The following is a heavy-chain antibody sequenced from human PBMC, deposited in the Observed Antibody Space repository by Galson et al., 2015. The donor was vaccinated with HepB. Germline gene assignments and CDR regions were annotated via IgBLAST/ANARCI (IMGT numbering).Heavy chain of an antibody. V-gene: IGHV1-18*01. CDR2: ISGKNGDT. Sequence: SVKVSCKASGYSFTHYGISWVRQAPGQGLEWMGWISGKNGDTNYAQKVQGRVTMTTDTSTGTVYMTVTSLKSDDTGVYFCARDGQYSSTWSYGMDVWGQGTTVTVSS. J-gene: IGHJ6*02. D-gene: IGHD6-13*01. CDR1: GYSFTHYG. CDR3: ARDGQYSSTWSYGMDV.